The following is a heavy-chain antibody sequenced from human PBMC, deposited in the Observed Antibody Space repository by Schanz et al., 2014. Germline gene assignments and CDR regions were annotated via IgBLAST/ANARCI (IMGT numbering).Heavy chain of an antibody. D-gene: IGHD1-7*01. V-gene: IGHV3-23*04. CDR1: EFSFSSFG. J-gene: IGHJ4*02. CDR3: AMGGYQLHH. Sequence: EVHLEESGGGLVRPRGSLRLSCAASEFSFSSFGMNWVRQAPGKGLEWVSGISSSGSTYYADSVKGRFTISRDNAENTLYLQMNSLRVEDTAVYYCAMGGYQLHHWGQGTLVTVSS. CDR2: ISSSGST.